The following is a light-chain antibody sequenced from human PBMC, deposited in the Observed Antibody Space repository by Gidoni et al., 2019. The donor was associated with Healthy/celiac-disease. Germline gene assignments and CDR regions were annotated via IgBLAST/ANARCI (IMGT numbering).Light chain of an antibody. Sequence: DIVMTQTPLSLSVTPGQPASISCKSSQSLLHSDGKTYFWYLQKPGQSPQLLIYEVSNRFSGVPDRFSGSGSGTDFTLKISRVEDEDVGVYYCMQSIQLLPTFGGGTKVEIK. CDR3: MQSIQLLPT. J-gene: IGKJ4*01. CDR2: EVS. V-gene: IGKV2D-29*02. CDR1: QSLLHSDGKTY.